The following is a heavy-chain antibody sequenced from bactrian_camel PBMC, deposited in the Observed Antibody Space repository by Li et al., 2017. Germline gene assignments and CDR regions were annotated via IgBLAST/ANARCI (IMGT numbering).Heavy chain of an antibody. D-gene: IGHD2*01. CDR2: LSSLGGTV. Sequence: VQLVESGGGLVQPGGSLRLSCAASGFTFSSYWMYWVRQAPGKGLEWVSGLSSLGGTVLYADSVQGRFTISRDNAKNTLYLQLDSLKPEDTAVYYCVSLVGRPLVHQGTQVTVS. J-gene: IGHJ4*01. CDR1: GFTFSSYW. V-gene: IGHV3S1*01.